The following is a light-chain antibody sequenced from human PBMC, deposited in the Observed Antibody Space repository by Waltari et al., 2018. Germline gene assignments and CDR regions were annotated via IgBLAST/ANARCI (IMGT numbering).Light chain of an antibody. CDR1: SSDVGSYNL. CDR3: CSYAGSGTLV. Sequence: QSALTQPASVSGSPGQSITISCTGTSSDVGSYNLLSWYQTHPRKAPNLMIYEVTQRPAGVSNRFSASKAGNTASLTISGLQAEDEADYYCCSYAGSGTLVLGGGTKLTVL. J-gene: IGLJ2*01. CDR2: EVT. V-gene: IGLV2-23*02.